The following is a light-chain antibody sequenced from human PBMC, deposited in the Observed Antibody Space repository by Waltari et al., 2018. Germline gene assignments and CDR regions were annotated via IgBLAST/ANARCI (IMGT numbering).Light chain of an antibody. J-gene: IGLJ1*01. CDR1: SSDIGASNY. CDR3: ASYAGNNNFV. CDR2: EVS. V-gene: IGLV2-8*01. Sequence: QSALTHPPSASGSPGQSVSISCTGTSSDIGASNYVPWYQKHPGKAPKLMISEVSKRPSGVPDRFSGSKSGNTASLTVSGLQAEDEADYYCASYAGNNNFVFGSGTKVTVL.